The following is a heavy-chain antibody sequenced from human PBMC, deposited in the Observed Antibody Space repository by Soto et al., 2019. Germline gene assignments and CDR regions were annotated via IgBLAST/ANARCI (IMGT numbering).Heavy chain of an antibody. CDR1: GYTFTAYY. J-gene: IGHJ3*02. V-gene: IGHV1-2*04. Sequence: ASVKVSCKASGYTFTAYYIHWLRQAPGQGLEWMGWVNPHSGATVFAQKFLGSVTLTTDTSINTAYMELTSLTPDDTALYYCARPPNPWEPYAFHIWGHGTLVTVS. CDR3: ARPPNPWEPYAFHI. CDR2: VNPHSGAT. D-gene: IGHD1-26*01.